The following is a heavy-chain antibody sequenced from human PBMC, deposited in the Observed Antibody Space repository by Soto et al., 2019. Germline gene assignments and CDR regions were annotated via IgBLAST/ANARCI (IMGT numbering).Heavy chain of an antibody. CDR1: GYSFTSYW. CDR3: ASGAYCGGDCSRTGKH. J-gene: IGHJ1*01. D-gene: IGHD2-21*02. V-gene: IGHV5-51*01. Sequence: GESLKISCKGSGYSFTSYWIGWVRQMPGKGLEWMGIIYPGDSDTRYSPSFQGQVTISADKSISTAYLQWSSLKASDTAMYYCASGAYCGGDCSRTGKHGGQGTLVTVSS. CDR2: IYPGDSDT.